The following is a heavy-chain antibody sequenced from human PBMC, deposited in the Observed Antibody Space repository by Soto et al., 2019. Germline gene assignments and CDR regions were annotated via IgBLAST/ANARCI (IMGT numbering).Heavy chain of an antibody. CDR3: ARVPNLAGDPWWYFDL. CDR1: GGTFSSYA. CDR2: IIHIFGTA. J-gene: IGHJ2*01. D-gene: IGHD6-19*01. V-gene: IGHV1-69*12. Sequence: QVQLVQSGAEVKKPGSSVKVSCKASGGTFSSYAISWVRQAPGQGLEWMGGIIHIFGTANYAQKFQGRVTITADESTSTAYMELSSLRSEDTAVYYCARVPNLAGDPWWYFDLWGRGTLVTVSS.